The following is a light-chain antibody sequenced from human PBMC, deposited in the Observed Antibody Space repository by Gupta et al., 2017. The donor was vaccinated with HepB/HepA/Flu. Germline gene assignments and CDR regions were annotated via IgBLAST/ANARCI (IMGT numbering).Light chain of an antibody. J-gene: IGKJ4*01. CDR3: QQAHSFPLT. CDR2: AAS. CDR1: QFITSW. V-gene: IGKV1-12*01. Sequence: DIQLTPSPSSVSASVGDRVTITCRASQFITSWLAWYQQKPGKAPKLLIFAASSLPAGVPSRFSGSGSGTDFTLTISNLQPEDFATYYCQQAHSFPLTFGGGTKVQIK.